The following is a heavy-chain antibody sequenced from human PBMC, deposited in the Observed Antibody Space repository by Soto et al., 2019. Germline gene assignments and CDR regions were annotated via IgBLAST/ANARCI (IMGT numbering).Heavy chain of an antibody. CDR2: IIPIFGTA. CDR3: ARKRGAGRYYYYYYGMDV. Sequence: ASVKVSCKASGGTFSSYAISWVRQAPGQGLEWMGGIIPIFGTANYAQKFQGRVTITADESTSTAYMELSSLRSEDTAVYYCARKRGAGRYYYYYYGMDVWGQGTTVTVSS. D-gene: IGHD3-10*01. CDR1: GGTFSSYA. V-gene: IGHV1-69*13. J-gene: IGHJ6*02.